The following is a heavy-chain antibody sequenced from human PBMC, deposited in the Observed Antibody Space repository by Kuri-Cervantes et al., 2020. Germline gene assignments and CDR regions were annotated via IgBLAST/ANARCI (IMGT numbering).Heavy chain of an antibody. CDR2: IYHSGST. CDR1: GYSISSGYY. J-gene: IGHJ5*02. V-gene: IGHV4-38-2*02. Sequence: SETLSLTCTVSGYSISSGYYWGWIRQPPGKGLEWIGSIYHSGSTYYNPSLKSRVTISVDTSKSQFSLKLSSVTAADTAVYYCARSVRYWFDPWGQGTLVTVSS. CDR3: ARSVRYWFDP.